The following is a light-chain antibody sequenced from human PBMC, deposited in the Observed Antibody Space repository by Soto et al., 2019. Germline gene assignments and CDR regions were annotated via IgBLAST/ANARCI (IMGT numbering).Light chain of an antibody. CDR3: HQYDNLPGVL. CDR2: DAS. CDR1: QDISNY. Sequence: DIQMTQSPSSLSASVGDRVTITCQASQDISNYLNWYQQKPGKAPKLLIYDASNLETGVPSRFSGSGSGTAFTFTISSLQPEDIATYYCHQYDNLPGVLFGPGTKVDIK. J-gene: IGKJ3*01. V-gene: IGKV1-33*01.